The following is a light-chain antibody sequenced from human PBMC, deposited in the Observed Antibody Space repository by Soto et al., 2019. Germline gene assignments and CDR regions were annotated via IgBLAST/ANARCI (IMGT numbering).Light chain of an antibody. J-gene: IGKJ2*01. Sequence: DIQMTQSPSSLSASVGDRVTITCRASHGIRNDLGWYQQKQGKAPKRLIYAASSLETGVPSRFSGSGSGAEFTLPLPSLQPEDFATYYCLQYNSDLNTFRQGT. V-gene: IGKV1-17*01. CDR3: LQYNSDLNT. CDR2: AAS. CDR1: HGIRND.